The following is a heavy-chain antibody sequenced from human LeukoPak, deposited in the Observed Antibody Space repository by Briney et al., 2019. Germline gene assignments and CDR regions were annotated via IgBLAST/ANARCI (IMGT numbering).Heavy chain of an antibody. J-gene: IGHJ4*02. CDR3: ARGARGSGTASDY. CDR1: GFSFSSYA. CDR2: MSSSDDGR. Sequence: SGGSLRLSCATSGFSFSSYAMSWVRQAPGKGLEWVSAMSSSDDGRYYADSVKGRFTISRDNAKNTLHLQMNSLRAEDTAVYYCARGARGSGTASDYWGQGTLVTVSS. V-gene: IGHV3-23*01. D-gene: IGHD3-10*01.